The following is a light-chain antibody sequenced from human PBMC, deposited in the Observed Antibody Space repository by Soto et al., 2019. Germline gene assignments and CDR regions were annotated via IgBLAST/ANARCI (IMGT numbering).Light chain of an antibody. CDR2: LNSDGSH. CDR3: QTWGTGDWV. J-gene: IGLJ3*02. CDR1: SGHSSYA. V-gene: IGLV4-69*01. Sequence: QLVLTQSPSASASLGASAKLTCTLSSGHSSYAIAWHQQQPEKGPRYLMTLNSDGSHSKGDGLPDRFSGSISGAERYLTISSLHSEDEADYYCQTWGTGDWVFGGGTKLTVL.